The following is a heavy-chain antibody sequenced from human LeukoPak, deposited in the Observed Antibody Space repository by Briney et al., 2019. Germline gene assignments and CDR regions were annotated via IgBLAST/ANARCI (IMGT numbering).Heavy chain of an antibody. Sequence: KPSETLSLTCTVSGGSISSSSYYWGWIRQPPGKGLEWIGSIYYSGSTYYNPSLKSRVTISVDTSMNQFSLKLSSVTAADTAVYYCAGIVGGAFDIWGQGTMVTVSS. CDR1: GGSISSSSYY. V-gene: IGHV4-39*07. D-gene: IGHD1-26*01. J-gene: IGHJ3*02. CDR2: IYYSGST. CDR3: AGIVGGAFDI.